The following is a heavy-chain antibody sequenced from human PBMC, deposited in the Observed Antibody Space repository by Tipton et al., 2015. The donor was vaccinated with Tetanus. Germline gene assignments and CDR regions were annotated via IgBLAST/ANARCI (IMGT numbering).Heavy chain of an antibody. Sequence: TLSLTCTVSGDSISSDNWWSWVRQPPGRGLKWIGEIYHIGATNYNSSLKSRVAISVYKSRNQFSLKVNSVTAADTAFYYCASRVRCPAAYWAQGILVTVSS. J-gene: IGHJ4*02. D-gene: IGHD2-15*01. CDR3: ASRVRCPAAY. CDR2: IYHIGAT. V-gene: IGHV4-4*02. CDR1: GDSISSDNW.